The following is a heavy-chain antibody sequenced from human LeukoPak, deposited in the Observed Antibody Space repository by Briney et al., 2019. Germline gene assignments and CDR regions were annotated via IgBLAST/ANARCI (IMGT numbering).Heavy chain of an antibody. CDR1: GYSFKSYW. D-gene: IGHD6-19*01. Sequence: TGESLKISCKASGYSFKSYWIGWVRQMPGKGLEWMGITHPGDSDTRYSPSFQGQVTISADKSISTAYLQWSSLKASDTAMYYCASSITVAGSRIFDYWGQGTLVTVSS. CDR3: ASSITVAGSRIFDY. J-gene: IGHJ4*02. V-gene: IGHV5-51*01. CDR2: THPGDSDT.